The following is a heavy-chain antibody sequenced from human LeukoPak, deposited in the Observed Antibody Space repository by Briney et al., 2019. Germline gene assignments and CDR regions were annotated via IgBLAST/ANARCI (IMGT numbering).Heavy chain of an antibody. CDR2: INPSGGST. Sequence: ASVEVSCKASGYTFTSYYMHWVRQAPGQGLEWMGIINPSGGSTSYAQKFQGRVTMTRDTSTSTVYMELSSLRSEDTAVYYCARGGPSDYYDSSGYSNDYWGQGTLVTVSS. CDR3: ARGGPSDYYDSSGYSNDY. D-gene: IGHD3-22*01. J-gene: IGHJ4*02. CDR1: GYTFTSYY. V-gene: IGHV1-46*01.